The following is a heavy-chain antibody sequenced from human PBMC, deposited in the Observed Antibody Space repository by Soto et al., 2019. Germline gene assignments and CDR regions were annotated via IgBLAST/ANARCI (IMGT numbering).Heavy chain of an antibody. Sequence: ASVKVSCKAPGYTFTSYGISWVRQAPGQGLEWMGWISAYNGNTNYAQKLQGRVTMTTDTSTSTAYMELRSLRSDDTAVYYCANGLPQAAASPYGMDVWGQGTTVTVSS. J-gene: IGHJ6*02. CDR2: ISAYNGNT. D-gene: IGHD6-13*01. CDR1: GYTFTSYG. V-gene: IGHV1-18*01. CDR3: ANGLPQAAASPYGMDV.